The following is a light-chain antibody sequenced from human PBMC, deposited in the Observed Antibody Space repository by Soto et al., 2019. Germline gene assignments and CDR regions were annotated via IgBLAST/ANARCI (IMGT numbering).Light chain of an antibody. CDR2: GAS. J-gene: IGKJ4*01. V-gene: IGKV3-15*01. CDR1: QGVTTN. CDR3: QQYNTWPLT. Sequence: EIVMTQSPATLSVSPGERATLSCRASQGVTTNLAWYQQKPGQAPRLLIYGASTRATGIPARFRGCGSGTEFTLTISSLQSEDFAVYYCQQYNTWPLTFGGGTKVEIK.